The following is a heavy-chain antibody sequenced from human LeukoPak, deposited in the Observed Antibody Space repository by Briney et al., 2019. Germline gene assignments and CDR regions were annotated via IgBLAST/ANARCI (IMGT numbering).Heavy chain of an antibody. CDR3: ARGRPRRVALIVVVADPYFDY. CDR2: ISGSTTTI. D-gene: IGHD3-22*01. Sequence: GGSLRLSCAASGFTFNDYSMSWVRQAPGKGLEWISFISGSTTTILYADSVKGRFTISRDNATNSVYLQMNSLRDEDTAVYYCARGRPRRVALIVVVADPYFDYWGHGTLVTVSS. V-gene: IGHV3-48*02. J-gene: IGHJ4*01. CDR1: GFTFNDYS.